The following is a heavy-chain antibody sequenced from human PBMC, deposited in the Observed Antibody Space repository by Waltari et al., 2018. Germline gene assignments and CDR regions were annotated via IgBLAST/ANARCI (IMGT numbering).Heavy chain of an antibody. Sequence: QVQLVESGGGVVLPGRSLRLSCEASEFTFSSYAMHWVRQAPGKVPEWVAVISYNARNIYYVDSVKGRFTISRDNSKKTLYLQMNSLRADDTAVYYCARDYCDRTNCHGMDVWGQGTTVTVSS. CDR3: ARDYCDRTNCHGMDV. J-gene: IGHJ6*02. D-gene: IGHD3-22*01. CDR2: ISYNARNI. V-gene: IGHV3-30*04. CDR1: EFTFSSYA.